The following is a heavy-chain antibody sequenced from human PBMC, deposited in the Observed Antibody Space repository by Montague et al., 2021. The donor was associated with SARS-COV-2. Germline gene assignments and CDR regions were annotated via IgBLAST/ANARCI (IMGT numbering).Heavy chain of an antibody. J-gene: IGHJ4*02. CDR2: INQSGRT. Sequence: SETLSLTCAVYGGSFSGYYWSWIRQPPEKGLEWIGEINQSGRTNNNPSLKSRVIISVDTSKNQFSLKLSSVTAADTAMYYCARRGSSVCGVTVSAELDYWGRGILVIVSS. CDR3: ARRGSSVCGVTVSAELDY. V-gene: IGHV4-34*01. CDR1: GGSFSGYY. D-gene: IGHD3-3*01.